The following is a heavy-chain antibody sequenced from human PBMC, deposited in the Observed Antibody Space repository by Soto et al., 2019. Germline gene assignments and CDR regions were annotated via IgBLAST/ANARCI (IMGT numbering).Heavy chain of an antibody. Sequence: SETLSLTCTVSGGSISSYYWSWIRQPPGKGLEWIGYIYYSGSTIYNPSLKSRVTISVDTSKNQFSLKLSSVTAADTAVYYCARGYYYGSGENWFDPWGQGTLVTVSS. J-gene: IGHJ5*02. CDR2: IYYSGST. CDR1: GGSISSYY. CDR3: ARGYYYGSGENWFDP. V-gene: IGHV4-59*01. D-gene: IGHD3-10*01.